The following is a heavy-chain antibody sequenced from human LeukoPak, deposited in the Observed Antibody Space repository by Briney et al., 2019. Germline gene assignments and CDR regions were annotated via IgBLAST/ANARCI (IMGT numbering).Heavy chain of an antibody. Sequence: SETLSLTCTVSGGSISSSSYYWGWIRQPPGKGLEWIGRIYYSGSTYYNPSLKSRVTISVDTSKNQFSLKLSSVTAADTAVYYCARGIIVGATWGENYNCFDPWGQGTLVTVSS. V-gene: IGHV4-39*07. CDR1: GGSISSSSYY. CDR2: IYYSGST. J-gene: IGHJ5*02. CDR3: ARGIIVGATWGENYNCFDP. D-gene: IGHD1-26*01.